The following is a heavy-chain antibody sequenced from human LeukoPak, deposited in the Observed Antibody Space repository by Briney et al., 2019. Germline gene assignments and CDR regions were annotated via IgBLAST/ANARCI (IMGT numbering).Heavy chain of an antibody. J-gene: IGHJ3*02. CDR2: IYYSGST. D-gene: IGHD6-19*01. V-gene: IGHV4-39*07. CDR1: GGSISSSSYY. CDR3: ARNSGWFEGAFDI. Sequence: SETLSLTCTVSGGSISSSSYYWGWIRQPPGKGLEWIGSIYYSGSTYYNPSLKSRVTIPVDTSKNQFSLKLSSVTAADTAVYYCARNSGWFEGAFDIWGQGTMVTVSS.